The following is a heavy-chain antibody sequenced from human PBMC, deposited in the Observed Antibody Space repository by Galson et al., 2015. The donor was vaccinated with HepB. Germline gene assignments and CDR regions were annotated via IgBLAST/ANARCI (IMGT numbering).Heavy chain of an antibody. CDR1: GGTFSSYA. V-gene: IGHV1-69*13. CDR2: IIPIFGTA. J-gene: IGHJ5*02. Sequence: SVKVSCKASGGTFSSYAISWVRQAPGQGLEWMGGIIPIFGTANYAQKFQGRVTITADESTSTAYMELSSLRSEDTAVYYCARDLAAPLGGDQEPRRVESWFDPWGQGTLVTVSS. CDR3: ARDLAAPLGGDQEPRRVESWFDP. D-gene: IGHD4-17*01.